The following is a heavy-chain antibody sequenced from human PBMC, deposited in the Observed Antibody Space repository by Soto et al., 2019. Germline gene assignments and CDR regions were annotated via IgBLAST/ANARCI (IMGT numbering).Heavy chain of an antibody. CDR2: IWYDGSNK. J-gene: IGHJ6*03. V-gene: IGHV3-33*01. CDR1: GFTFSSYG. Sequence: GGSLRLSCAASGFTFSSYGMHWVRQAPGKGLEWVAVIWYDGSNKYYADSVKGRFTISGDNSKNTRYLQMNSLRAEDTAVYYGARDGPDCSGGSCDYYYYMDVWGKGTTVTVSS. CDR3: ARDGPDCSGGSCDYYYYMDV. D-gene: IGHD2-15*01.